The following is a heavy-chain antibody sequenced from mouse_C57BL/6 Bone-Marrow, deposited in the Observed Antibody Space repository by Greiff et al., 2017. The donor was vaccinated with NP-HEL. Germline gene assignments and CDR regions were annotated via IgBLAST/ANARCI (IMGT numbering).Heavy chain of an antibody. CDR3: ARRGLFPYWYFDV. J-gene: IGHJ1*03. Sequence: QVQLQQPGAELVKPGASVKLSCKASGYTFTSYWMQWVKQRPGQGLEWIGEIDPSDSYTNYNQKFKGKATLTVDTSSSTAYMQLSSLTSEDSAVYYCARRGLFPYWYFDVWGTGTTVTVSS. CDR1: GYTFTSYW. V-gene: IGHV1-50*01. D-gene: IGHD3-1*01. CDR2: IDPSDSYT.